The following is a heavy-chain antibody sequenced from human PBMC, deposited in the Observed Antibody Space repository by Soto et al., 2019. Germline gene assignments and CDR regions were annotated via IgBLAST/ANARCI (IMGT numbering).Heavy chain of an antibody. CDR1: GFTFSSYW. D-gene: IGHD6-13*01. J-gene: IGHJ3*02. V-gene: IGHV3-74*01. CDR2: INSDGSST. Sequence: PGGSLRLSCAASGFTFSSYWMHWVRQAPGKGLVWVSRINSDGSSTSYADSVKGRFTISRDNAKNTLYLQMNSLRAEDTAVYYCAMDGPGIAAAGPHDAFDIWGQGTMVTVS. CDR3: AMDGPGIAAAGPHDAFDI.